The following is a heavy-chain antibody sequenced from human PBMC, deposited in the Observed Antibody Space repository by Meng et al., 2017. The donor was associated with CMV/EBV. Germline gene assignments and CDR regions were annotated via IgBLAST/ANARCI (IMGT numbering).Heavy chain of an antibody. V-gene: IGHV3-48*03. CDR2: ISSSGSTI. CDR1: GFTFSSYE. J-gene: IGHJ6*02. D-gene: IGHD6-19*01. CDR3: ARDGAVAGTLGYYYYYGMDV. Sequence: SCAASGFTFSSYEMNWVRQAPGKGLEWVSYISSSGSTIYYADSVKGRFTISRDNAKNSLYLQMNSLRAEDTAVYYCARDGAVAGTLGYYYYYGMDVWGQGTTVTVSS.